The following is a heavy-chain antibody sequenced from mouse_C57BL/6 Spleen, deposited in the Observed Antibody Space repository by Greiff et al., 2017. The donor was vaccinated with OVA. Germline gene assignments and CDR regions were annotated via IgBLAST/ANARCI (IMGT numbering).Heavy chain of an antibody. V-gene: IGHV1-55*01. CDR3: ARSLYYGSSSYYYAMDY. CDR2: IYPGSGST. Sequence: QVQLQQPGAELVKPGASVKMSCKASGYTFTSYWITWVKQRPGQGLEWIGDIYPGSGSTNSNEKFKRKATLTVDTSSSTAYMQLSRLTSEDSAVYYCARSLYYGSSSYYYAMDYWGQGTSVTVSS. D-gene: IGHD1-1*01. CDR1: GYTFTSYW. J-gene: IGHJ4*01.